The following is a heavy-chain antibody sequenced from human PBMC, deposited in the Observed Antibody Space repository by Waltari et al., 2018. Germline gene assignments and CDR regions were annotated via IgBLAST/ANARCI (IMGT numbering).Heavy chain of an antibody. CDR1: GGTFSSYT. Sequence: QVQLVQSGAEVKKPGSSVKVSCKASGGTFSSYTISWVRQAPGQGLDWMGRIIPMLGIANYAQKFQGRVTITADKATSTAYRELSSLRSEDTAVYYCARGGIAARVYYYYGMDVWGQGTTVTVSS. CDR3: ARGGIAARVYYYYGMDV. J-gene: IGHJ6*02. CDR2: IIPMLGIA. V-gene: IGHV1-69*02. D-gene: IGHD6-6*01.